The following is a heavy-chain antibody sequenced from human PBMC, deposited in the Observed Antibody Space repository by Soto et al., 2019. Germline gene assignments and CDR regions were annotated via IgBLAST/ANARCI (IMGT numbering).Heavy chain of an antibody. CDR3: AADAVDIAMVTQAFSYNGMDV. Sequence: ASVKVSCKASGFTFTSSAVQWVRQARGQRLEWIGWIVVGSGNTNYAQKFQERVTITRDMSTSTAYMELSSLRSEDTAVYYCAADAVDIAMVTQAFSYNGMDVWGEGPTVTVS. J-gene: IGHJ6*02. CDR2: IVVGSGNT. CDR1: GFTFTSSA. V-gene: IGHV1-58*01. D-gene: IGHD5-18*01.